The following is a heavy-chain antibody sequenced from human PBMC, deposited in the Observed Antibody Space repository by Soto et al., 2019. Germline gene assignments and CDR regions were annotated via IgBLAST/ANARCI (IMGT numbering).Heavy chain of an antibody. V-gene: IGHV4-31*03. CDR2: IYYSGST. J-gene: IGHJ4*02. CDR1: GGSISSDGYY. CDR3: AGTYYYDSSGYIFDY. Sequence: SETLSLTCTVSGGSISSDGYYWSWIRQHPGKGLEWIGYIYYSGSTYYNTSLKSRVTISVDTSKNQFSLKLSSVTAADTAVYYCAGTYYYDSSGYIFDYWGQGTLVTVSS. D-gene: IGHD3-22*01.